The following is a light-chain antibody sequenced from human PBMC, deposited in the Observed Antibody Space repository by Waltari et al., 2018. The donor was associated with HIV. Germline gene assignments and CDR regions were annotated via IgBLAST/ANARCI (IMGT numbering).Light chain of an antibody. J-gene: IGLJ2*01. V-gene: IGLV1-44*01. CDR2: SNN. CDR3: AAWDATLKALL. Sequence: QSVLTQPPSASGTPGQRVTIPCSGSASNIGRDSVNWYQQLPGTAPKLLIYSNNHRPSGVPDRFSGSKSGTSASLAISGLQSEDEGSYYCAAWDATLKALLFGGGTKLTVL. CDR1: ASNIGRDS.